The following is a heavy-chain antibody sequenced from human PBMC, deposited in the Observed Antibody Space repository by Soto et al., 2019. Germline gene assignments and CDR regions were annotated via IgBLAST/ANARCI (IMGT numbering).Heavy chain of an antibody. D-gene: IGHD6-13*01. CDR3: ATQGIYSSSWYNPYYYYGMDV. CDR1: GFTFSSYA. V-gene: IGHV3-23*01. J-gene: IGHJ6*02. CDR2: ISGSGGST. Sequence: PGGSLRLSCAASGFTFSSYAMSWVRQAPGKGLEWVSAISGSGGSTYYADSVKGRFTISRDNSKNTLYLQMNSLRAEDTAVYYCATQGIYSSSWYNPYYYYGMDVWGQGTTVTVSS.